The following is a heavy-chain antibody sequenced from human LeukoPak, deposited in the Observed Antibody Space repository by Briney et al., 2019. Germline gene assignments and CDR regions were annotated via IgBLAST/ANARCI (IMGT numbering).Heavy chain of an antibody. Sequence: SETLSLTCTVSGGSISSYYWSWIRQPPGKGLEWIGYIYYSGTTNYNPSLKSRVTMSVDTSKNQFSLKLNSVTAADTAVYYCARGGGFFDYRGQGTLVTVSS. J-gene: IGHJ4*02. V-gene: IGHV4-59*01. CDR2: IYYSGTT. CDR3: ARGGGFFDY. D-gene: IGHD3-16*01. CDR1: GGSISSYY.